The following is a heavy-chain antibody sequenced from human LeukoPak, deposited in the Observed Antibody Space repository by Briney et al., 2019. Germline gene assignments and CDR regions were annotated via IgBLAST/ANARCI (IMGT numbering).Heavy chain of an antibody. Sequence: ASVKVSCKAFGYTFTSNYMHWVRQAPGQGPEWMGVISPSGGSTTYAQKFQGRVTITRNTSISTAYMELSSLRSEDTAVYYCARGLGYYYGSGTPGFVDYWGQGTLVTVSS. V-gene: IGHV1-46*01. CDR2: ISPSGGST. CDR3: ARGLGYYYGSGTPGFVDY. D-gene: IGHD3-10*01. CDR1: GYTFTSNY. J-gene: IGHJ4*02.